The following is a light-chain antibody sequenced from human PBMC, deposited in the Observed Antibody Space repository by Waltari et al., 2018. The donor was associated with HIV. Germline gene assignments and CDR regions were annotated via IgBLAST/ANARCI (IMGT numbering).Light chain of an antibody. CDR2: NNN. V-gene: IGLV1-44*01. CDR1: SSNIGRDT. CDR3: CSYAGSSTYV. J-gene: IGLJ1*01. Sequence: QSVLTQPPSASGTPGQRVTISCSGGSSNIGRDTVNWYQHLPGTAPKLLIYNNNRRPSGVPDRFSGSKSGTSASLAISGLQAEDEADYYCCSYAGSSTYVFGTGTKVTVL.